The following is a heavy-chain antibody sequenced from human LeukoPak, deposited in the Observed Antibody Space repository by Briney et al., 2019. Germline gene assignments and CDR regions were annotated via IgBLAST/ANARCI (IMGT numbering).Heavy chain of an antibody. V-gene: IGHV2-70*11. D-gene: IGHD6-19*01. CDR1: GFSLSMSGMS. CDR3: ARTSTSGWGPDNQYYYMDV. J-gene: IGHJ6*03. CDR2: IDWDDDK. Sequence: SGPALVKPTQTLTLTCTFSGFSLSMSGMSVSWIRQPPGKALEWLGRIDWDDDKYYRTSLKTRLTISKDTSKNQVVLTLTNMDPVDTGTYYCARTSTSGWGPDNQYYYMDVWGKGTAVTVSS.